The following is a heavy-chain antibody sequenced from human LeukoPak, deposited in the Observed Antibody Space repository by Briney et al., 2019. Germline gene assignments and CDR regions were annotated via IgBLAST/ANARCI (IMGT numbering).Heavy chain of an antibody. CDR2: IWYDGSNK. CDR1: GFTFSSYG. CDR3: ARDHSSSSLDY. J-gene: IGHJ4*02. D-gene: IGHD6-6*01. V-gene: IGHV3-33*01. Sequence: PGGSLRLSCAASGFTFSSYGMHWVRQAPGKGLEWVAVIWYDGSNKYYADSVKGRFTISRDNSRNTLYLQMNSLRAEDTAVYYCARDHSSSSLDYWGQGTLVTVSS.